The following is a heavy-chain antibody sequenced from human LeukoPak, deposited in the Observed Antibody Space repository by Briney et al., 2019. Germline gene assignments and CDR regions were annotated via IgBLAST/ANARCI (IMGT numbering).Heavy chain of an antibody. V-gene: IGHV3-30-3*01. CDR3: ARGWSQNIVPSAELYYYYYYGMDV. Sequence: GSLRLSCAASGFTFSSYAMSWVRQAPGKGLEWVAVISYDGSNKYYADSVKGRFTISRDNSKNTLYLQMNSLRAEDTAVYYCARGWSQNIVPSAELYYYYYYGMDVWGQGTTVTVSS. CDR2: ISYDGSNK. J-gene: IGHJ6*02. CDR1: GFTFSSYA. D-gene: IGHD5-12*01.